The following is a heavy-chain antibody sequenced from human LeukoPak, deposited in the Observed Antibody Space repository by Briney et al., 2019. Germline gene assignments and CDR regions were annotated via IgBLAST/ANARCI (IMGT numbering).Heavy chain of an antibody. Sequence: GRSLRLSCAASGFTFSSYGMRWVRQAPGKGLGWVAVIWYDGSNKYYADSVKGRFTISRDNSKNTLYLQMNSLRAEDTAVYYCARDPLFYYDSSGYHYPDYWGQGTLVTVSS. J-gene: IGHJ4*02. CDR1: GFTFSSYG. CDR3: ARDPLFYYDSSGYHYPDY. CDR2: IWYDGSNK. D-gene: IGHD3-22*01. V-gene: IGHV3-33*01.